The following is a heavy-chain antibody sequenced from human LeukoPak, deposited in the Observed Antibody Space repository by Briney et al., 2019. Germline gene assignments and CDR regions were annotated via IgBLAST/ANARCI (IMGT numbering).Heavy chain of an antibody. Sequence: ASVQVSCKASGYTFTGYYVHWVRQAPGQGLEWMGWINPNSGGTNYAQKFQGRVTMTRDTSISTAYMELNRLRSDDTAVYYCASPYLAAAGTRGMNYYGMDVWGQGTTVTVSS. V-gene: IGHV1-2*02. D-gene: IGHD6-13*01. CDR3: ASPYLAAAGTRGMNYYGMDV. CDR1: GYTFTGYY. CDR2: INPNSGGT. J-gene: IGHJ6*02.